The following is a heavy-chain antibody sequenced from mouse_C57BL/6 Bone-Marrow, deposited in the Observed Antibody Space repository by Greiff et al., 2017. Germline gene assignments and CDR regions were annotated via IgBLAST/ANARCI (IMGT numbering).Heavy chain of an antibody. CDR1: GYTFTDYY. D-gene: IGHD3-2*02. CDR3: ARGNSSGRGYAMDY. CDR2: INPNNVGT. J-gene: IGHJ4*01. V-gene: IGHV1-26*01. Sequence: EVQLQQSGPELVKPGASVKISCKASGYTFTDYYMNWVKQSHGKSLEWIGDINPNNVGTSYNQKFKGKATLTIDKSSSTAYMELRILTSGNSAVYYCARGNSSGRGYAMDYWGQGTSVTVSS.